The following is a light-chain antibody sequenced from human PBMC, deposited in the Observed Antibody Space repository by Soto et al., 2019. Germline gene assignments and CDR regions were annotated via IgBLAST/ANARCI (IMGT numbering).Light chain of an antibody. V-gene: IGKV3-20*01. CDR3: HQFGDSPQT. Sequence: EIVLTQSPGTLSLSPGEGATLSCRASQSVGGTFLAWYQQKGGQAPRLLIYSTSTRAAGIPDRFTGRGSGTHFTLAISRLEPEDFAVYYCHQFGDSPQTFGQGTKVDIK. CDR2: STS. CDR1: QSVGGTF. J-gene: IGKJ1*01.